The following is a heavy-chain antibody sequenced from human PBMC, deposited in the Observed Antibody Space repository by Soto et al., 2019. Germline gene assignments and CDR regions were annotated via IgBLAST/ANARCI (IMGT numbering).Heavy chain of an antibody. J-gene: IGHJ6*03. D-gene: IGHD3-3*01. CDR1: GYTFTSYD. Sequence: ASVKVSCKASGYTFTSYDINWVRQATGQGLEWKGWMNPNSSNTGYAQKYQGRVTMTRNTSISTAYMELSSLRSEDTAVYYCARGGTYYDFWSGPSLYYMDVWGKGTTVTVSS. CDR2: MNPNSSNT. CDR3: ARGGTYYDFWSGPSLYYMDV. V-gene: IGHV1-8*01.